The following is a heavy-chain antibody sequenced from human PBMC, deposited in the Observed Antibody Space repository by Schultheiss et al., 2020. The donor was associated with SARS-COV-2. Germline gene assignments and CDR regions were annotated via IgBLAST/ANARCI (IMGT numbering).Heavy chain of an antibody. CDR2: INPNSGGT. CDR3: ARGLIARAVWVRYYGMDV. J-gene: IGHJ6*02. CDR1: GGTFSSYA. Sequence: ASVKVSCKASGGTFSSYAMHWVRQAPGQGLEWMGWINPNSGGTNYAQKFQGWVTMTRDTSISTAYMELSRLRSDDTAVYYCARGLIARAVWVRYYGMDVWGQGTTVTVSS. D-gene: IGHD3-16*01. V-gene: IGHV1-2*04.